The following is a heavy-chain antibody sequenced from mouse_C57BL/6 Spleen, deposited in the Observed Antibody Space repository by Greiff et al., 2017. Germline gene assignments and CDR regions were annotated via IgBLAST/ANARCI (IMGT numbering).Heavy chain of an antibody. CDR1: GYTFTSYW. V-gene: IGHV1-64*01. D-gene: IGHD3-1*01. Sequence: VQLQQPGAELVKPGASVKLSCKASGYTFTSYWMHWVKQRPGQGLEWIGMIHPNSGSTNYNEKFKSKATLTVDKSSSTAYMQLSSLTSEDSAVYYCARGVSGGYYAMDYWGQGTSVTVSS. J-gene: IGHJ4*01. CDR3: ARGVSGGYYAMDY. CDR2: IHPNSGST.